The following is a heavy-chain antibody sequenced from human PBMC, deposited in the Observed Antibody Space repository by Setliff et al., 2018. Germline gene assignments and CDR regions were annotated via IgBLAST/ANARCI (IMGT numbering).Heavy chain of an antibody. CDR2: SSVYSSGIT. CDR3: ARKSAGDEPDPHPFYTDV. CDR1: PRAMGRGPNY. J-gene: IGHJ6*03. D-gene: IGHD1-1*01. Sequence: PSETLSLTCSLSPRAMGRGPNYWSWIRQPAGRGLEWVGRVYSSVYSSGITSYNPSLKSRVTISMDTSKNQFSLGLTSVTAAYSAVYYCARKSAGDEPDPHPFYTDVWGRGTPVTVSS. V-gene: IGHV4-61*02.